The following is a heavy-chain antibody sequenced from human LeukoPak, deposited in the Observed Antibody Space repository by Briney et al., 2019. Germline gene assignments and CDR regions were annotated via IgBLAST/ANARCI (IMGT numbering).Heavy chain of an antibody. CDR3: AKEGITMVRGVITYFDY. J-gene: IGHJ4*02. CDR1: GFTFSSYA. D-gene: IGHD3-10*01. CDR2: ISGSGGST. Sequence: GESLRLSCAASGFTFSSYAMSWVRQAPGKGLEWVSAISGSGGSTYYADSVKGRFTISRDNSKNTLYLQMNSLRAEDTAVYYCAKEGITMVRGVITYFDYWGQGTLITVSS. V-gene: IGHV3-23*01.